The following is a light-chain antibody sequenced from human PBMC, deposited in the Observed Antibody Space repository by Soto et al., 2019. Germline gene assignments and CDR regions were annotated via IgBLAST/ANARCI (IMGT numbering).Light chain of an antibody. Sequence: DIQMTQSPSSLSASVGDRVTITCRASESIARHLNWYQQKPGKAPKLLIYAASSLQNGVPSRFRGGGSGTDFTLTINNLQPEDFAAYYCQQTYRTLSITFGQGTRLEMK. CDR1: ESIARH. CDR3: QQTYRTLSIT. CDR2: AAS. V-gene: IGKV1-39*01. J-gene: IGKJ5*01.